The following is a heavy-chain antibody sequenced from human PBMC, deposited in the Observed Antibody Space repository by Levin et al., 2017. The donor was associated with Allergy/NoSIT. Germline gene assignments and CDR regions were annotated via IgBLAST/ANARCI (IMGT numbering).Heavy chain of an antibody. V-gene: IGHV3-74*01. D-gene: IGHD3-22*01. Sequence: GESLKISCAASGFTFSSYWMHWVRQAPGKGLVWVSRINSDGSSTSYADSVKGRFTISRDNAKNTLYLQMNSLRAEDTAVYYCARDPSHYDSSGYGFDYWGQGTLVTVSS. CDR2: INSDGSST. CDR3: ARDPSHYDSSGYGFDY. J-gene: IGHJ4*02. CDR1: GFTFSSYW.